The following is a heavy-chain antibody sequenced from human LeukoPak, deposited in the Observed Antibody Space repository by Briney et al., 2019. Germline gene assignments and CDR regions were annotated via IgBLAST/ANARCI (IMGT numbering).Heavy chain of an antibody. V-gene: IGHV5-51*01. CDR1: GYSFTNYW. D-gene: IGHD3-10*01. Sequence: GESLKISCQGSGYSFTNYWIGWVRQMPGKGLEWMGIVYPGDSDTRYSPSFQGQVTISADKSISTAYLQWSSLKASDSAMYYCARLRGMTTPYYFDYWGQGTLVTVSS. CDR3: ARLRGMTTPYYFDY. CDR2: VYPGDSDT. J-gene: IGHJ4*02.